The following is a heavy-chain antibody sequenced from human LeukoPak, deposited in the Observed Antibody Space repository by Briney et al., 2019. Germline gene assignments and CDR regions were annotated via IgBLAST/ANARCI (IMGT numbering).Heavy chain of an antibody. D-gene: IGHD2-8*01. Sequence: SETLSLTCTVSGGSISSGDYYWSWIRQPPGKGLEWIGYIYYSGSTYYNPSLKSRVTISVDTSKNQFSLKLSSVTAADTAVYYCARALMVYAVTPYWYFDLWGRGTLVTVSS. V-gene: IGHV4-30-4*01. J-gene: IGHJ2*01. CDR2: IYYSGST. CDR1: GGSISSGDYY. CDR3: ARALMVYAVTPYWYFDL.